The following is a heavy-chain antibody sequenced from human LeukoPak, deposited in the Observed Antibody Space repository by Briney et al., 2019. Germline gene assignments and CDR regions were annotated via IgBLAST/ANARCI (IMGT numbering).Heavy chain of an antibody. D-gene: IGHD4-17*01. CDR1: GGSISSSSYY. Sequence: SETLSLTCTVSGGSISSSSYYWGWIRQPPGKGLEWIGSIYYSGSTYYNPSLKSRVTISVDTSKNQFSLKLSSVTAADTAVYYCARVYGEPYDYWGQGTLVTVSS. V-gene: IGHV4-39*07. CDR2: IYYSGST. CDR3: ARVYGEPYDY. J-gene: IGHJ4*02.